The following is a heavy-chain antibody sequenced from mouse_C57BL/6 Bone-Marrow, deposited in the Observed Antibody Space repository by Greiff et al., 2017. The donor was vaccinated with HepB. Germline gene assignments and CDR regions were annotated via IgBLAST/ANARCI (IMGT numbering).Heavy chain of an antibody. D-gene: IGHD3-2*01. CDR1: GYTFTSYD. V-gene: IGHV1-85*01. Sequence: QVQLKQSGPELVKPGASVKLSCKASGYTFTSYDINWVKQRPGQGLEWIGWIYPRDGSTKYNEKFKGKATLTVDTSSSTAYMELHSLTSEDSAVYFCARRSKTASVYFDYWGQGTTLTVSS. J-gene: IGHJ2*01. CDR2: IYPRDGST. CDR3: ARRSKTASVYFDY.